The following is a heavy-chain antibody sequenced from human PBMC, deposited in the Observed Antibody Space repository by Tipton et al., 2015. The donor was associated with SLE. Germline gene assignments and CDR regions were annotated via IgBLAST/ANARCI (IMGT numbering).Heavy chain of an antibody. CDR3: ASLRTEYYYGSRADY. D-gene: IGHD3-10*01. CDR2: INHSGST. Sequence: LRLSCTVSGGSISSSSYYWGWIRQPPGKGLEWIGEINHSGSTNYNPSLKSRVTISVDTSKNQFSLKLSSVTAADTAVYYCASLRTEYYYGSRADYWGQGTLVTVSS. CDR1: GGSISSSSYY. J-gene: IGHJ4*02. V-gene: IGHV4-39*07.